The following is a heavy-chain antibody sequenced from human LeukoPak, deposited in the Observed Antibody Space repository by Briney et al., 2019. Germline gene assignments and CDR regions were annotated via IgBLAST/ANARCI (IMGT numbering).Heavy chain of an antibody. CDR2: IYHTGSI. Sequence: SETLSLTCTVSGGSISSYYWSWIRQPPGKGLEWIGYIYHTGSINYNPSLKSRLTISIDTSRNQFSLKLNSVTAADTAVYYCATDSLTSYYDYYTGQKFPSNFDYWGQGTLVTVSS. CDR3: ATDSLTSYYDYYTGQKFPSNFDY. J-gene: IGHJ4*02. D-gene: IGHD3-3*01. CDR1: GGSISSYY. V-gene: IGHV4-59*01.